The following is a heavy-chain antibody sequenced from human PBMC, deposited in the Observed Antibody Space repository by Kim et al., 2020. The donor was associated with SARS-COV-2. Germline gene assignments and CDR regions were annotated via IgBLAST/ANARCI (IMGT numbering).Heavy chain of an antibody. CDR3: ARGPYSDYFDY. CDR2: T. D-gene: IGHD4-4*01. J-gene: IGHJ4*02. Sequence: TYYTPYLKSRVTISVDRSKNHFSLTLTSVTAADTAVYYCARGPYSDYFDYWGQGTLVTVSS. V-gene: IGHV4-30-2*01.